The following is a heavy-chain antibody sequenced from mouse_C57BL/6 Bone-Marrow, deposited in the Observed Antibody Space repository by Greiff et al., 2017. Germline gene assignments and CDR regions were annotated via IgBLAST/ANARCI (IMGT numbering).Heavy chain of an antibody. CDR1: GYTFTSYW. Sequence: VQLQQPGAELVMPGASVKLSCKASGYTFTSYWMHWVKQRPGQGLEWIGEIDPSDSYTNYNQKFKGKSTLTVDKSSSTAYMQLSSLTSEDSAVYYCASWDKAMDDWGQGTSVTVSS. J-gene: IGHJ4*01. V-gene: IGHV1-69*01. D-gene: IGHD4-1*01. CDR2: IDPSDSYT. CDR3: ASWDKAMDD.